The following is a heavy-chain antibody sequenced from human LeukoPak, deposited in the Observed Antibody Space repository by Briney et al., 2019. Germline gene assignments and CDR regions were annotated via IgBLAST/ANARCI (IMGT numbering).Heavy chain of an antibody. D-gene: IGHD1/OR15-1a*01. Sequence: PGGSLRLSCAASGFTFTTYWMTCVRQAPGKGLEWVANIKQDGSDKYYVDSVKGRFTISRDNARKSVYLQMNSLRAEDTAVYYCVRGRQQHSRWGQGTLVSVSS. CDR3: VRGRQQHSR. CDR2: IKQDGSDK. CDR1: GFTFTTYW. J-gene: IGHJ3*01. V-gene: IGHV3-7*01.